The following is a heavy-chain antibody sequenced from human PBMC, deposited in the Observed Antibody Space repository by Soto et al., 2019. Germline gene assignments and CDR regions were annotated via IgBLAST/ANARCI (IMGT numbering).Heavy chain of an antibody. J-gene: IGHJ6*02. CDR1: GGTFSSYA. CDR3: ARAKVVTSELSV. Sequence: QVQLVQSGAEVKKPGSSVKVSCKASGGTFSSYAISWVLQAPGQGLEWMGGIIPIFGTANYAKKFQGRVTITADKSTSTAYMELSSLRAEDTAVYYCARAKVVTSELSVWGQGTTVTVSS. V-gene: IGHV1-69*06. D-gene: IGHD2-15*01. CDR2: IIPIFGTA.